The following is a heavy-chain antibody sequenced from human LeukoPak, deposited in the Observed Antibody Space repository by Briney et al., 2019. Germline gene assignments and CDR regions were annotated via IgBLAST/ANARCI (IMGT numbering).Heavy chain of an antibody. J-gene: IGHJ4*02. CDR3: AKVAGDRMDY. CDR1: GYTFATYG. Sequence: ASVKVSCKASGYTFATYGFCWVRQAPGHGLEWTGWISANTGKTDYAQRYQGRVTLTTDTSTSTAYMELRSLRPDDTAVYYRAKVAGDRMDYWGQGTLVTVSS. V-gene: IGHV1-18*01. D-gene: IGHD6-13*01. CDR2: ISANTGKT.